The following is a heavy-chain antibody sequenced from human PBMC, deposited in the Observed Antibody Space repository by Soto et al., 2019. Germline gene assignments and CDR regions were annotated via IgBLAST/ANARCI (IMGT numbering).Heavy chain of an antibody. V-gene: IGHV4-59*01. CDR3: AIVSFFRGVDWLVVFDA. Sequence: PSETLSLTCTVSGGSISSYYWSWILQPPWKGMEWIGYIYYSGSTNYNPSLKSRVTISVDTSKNQFSLKLSSVTAADTAVYYCAIVSFFRGVDWLVVFDARGQRALVPVS. CDR1: GGSISSYY. CDR2: IYYSGST. D-gene: IGHD3-9*01. J-gene: IGHJ5*01.